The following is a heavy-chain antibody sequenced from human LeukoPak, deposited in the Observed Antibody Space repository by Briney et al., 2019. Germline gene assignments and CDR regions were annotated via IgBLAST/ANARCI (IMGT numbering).Heavy chain of an antibody. D-gene: IGHD5-12*01. Sequence: GGSLRLSCTTSGLTFSNCVMTWVRQSPGKGLEWVSSISPSGGSTFYADSVKGQFTISRDNSKNTLYLQMSSLGAEDTAAYYCAGGYSDYDFFDSWGQGTLVTVSS. V-gene: IGHV3-23*01. CDR2: ISPSGGST. CDR1: GLTFSNCV. J-gene: IGHJ4*02. CDR3: AGGYSDYDFFDS.